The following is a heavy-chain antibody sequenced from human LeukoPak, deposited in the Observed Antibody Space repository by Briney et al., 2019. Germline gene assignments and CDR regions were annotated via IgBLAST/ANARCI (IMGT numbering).Heavy chain of an antibody. D-gene: IGHD3-22*01. J-gene: IGHJ4*02. CDR1: GGTFSSYA. Sequence: SVKVSCKASGGTFSSYAVSWVRQAPGQGLEWMGRIIPILGIANYAQKFQGRVTITADKSTSTAYMELSSLRSEDTAVYYCARDLITMIYSPPRYWGQGTLVTVSS. CDR3: ARDLITMIYSPPRY. CDR2: IIPILGIA. V-gene: IGHV1-69*04.